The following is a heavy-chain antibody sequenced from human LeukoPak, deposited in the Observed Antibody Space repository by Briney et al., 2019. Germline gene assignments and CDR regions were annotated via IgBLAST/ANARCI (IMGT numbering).Heavy chain of an antibody. D-gene: IGHD2-15*01. CDR3: AKAPRVAADFDY. V-gene: IGHV3-23*01. CDR2: MSGSGGTT. J-gene: IGHJ4*02. CDR1: GGSFSGYY. Sequence: ETLSLTCAVYGGSFSGYYWSWVRQAPGKGLEWVSTMSGSGGTTYYADSVKGRFTIPRDNSKNTLYLQMNSLRAEDTAVYYCAKAPRVAADFDYWGQGTLVTVSS.